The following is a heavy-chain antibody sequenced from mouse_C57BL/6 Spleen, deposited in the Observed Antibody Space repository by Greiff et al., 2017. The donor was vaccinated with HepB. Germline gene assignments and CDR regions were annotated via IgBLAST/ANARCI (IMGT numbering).Heavy chain of an antibody. CDR1: GYTFTEYT. CDR2: FYPGSGSI. D-gene: IGHD1-1*01. CDR3: ARHEGLLYYYWCAY. Sequence: QVQLKESGAELVKPGASVKLSCKASGYTFTEYTIHWVKQRSGQGLEWIGWFYPGSGSIKYNEKFKDKATLTADKSSSTVYMELSRLTSEESAVYFWARHEGLLYYYWCAYWGQGTLVTVSA. V-gene: IGHV1-62-2*01. J-gene: IGHJ3*01.